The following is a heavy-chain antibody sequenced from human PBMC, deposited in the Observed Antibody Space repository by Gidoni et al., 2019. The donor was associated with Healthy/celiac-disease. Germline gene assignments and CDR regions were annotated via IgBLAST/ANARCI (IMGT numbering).Heavy chain of an antibody. CDR1: GGSISRRNW. D-gene: IGHD3-10*01. CDR2: IYNSGST. CDR3: ARDKGVYYGSGSKHRQDWYFDL. J-gene: IGHJ2*01. V-gene: IGHV4-4*02. Sequence: QVQLQESGPGLVKPSGTLSLTCAVSGGSISRRNWWSWVRQPPGKGLEWIGEIYNSGSTNYNPSLKRRVTISVDKSKNQFSLKLSSVTAADTAVYYCARDKGVYYGSGSKHRQDWYFDLWGRGTLVTVSS.